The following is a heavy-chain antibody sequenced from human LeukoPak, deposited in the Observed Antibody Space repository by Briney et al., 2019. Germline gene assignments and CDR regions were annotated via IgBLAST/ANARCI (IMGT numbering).Heavy chain of an antibody. D-gene: IGHD4-17*01. CDR3: AMRGYGDWYYYYMDV. J-gene: IGHJ6*03. Sequence: GGSLRLSCAASGFTFSSYGMHWVRQAPGKGLEWVAVISYDGSNKYYADSVKGRFTISRDNSKNTLYLQMNSLRAEDTAVYYCAMRGYGDWYYYYMDVWGKGTTVTVSS. V-gene: IGHV3-30*03. CDR1: GFTFSSYG. CDR2: ISYDGSNK.